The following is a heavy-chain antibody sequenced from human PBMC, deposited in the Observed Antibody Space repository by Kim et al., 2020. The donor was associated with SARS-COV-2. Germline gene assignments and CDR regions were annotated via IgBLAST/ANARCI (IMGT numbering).Heavy chain of an antibody. Sequence: RFTISRDNAKNTLYLQMNSLRAEDTAVYYCARDGVLRYFDWSYYYYYYMDVWGKGTTVTVSS. CDR3: ARDGVLRYFDWSYYYYYYMDV. D-gene: IGHD3-9*01. V-gene: IGHV3-74*01. J-gene: IGHJ6*03.